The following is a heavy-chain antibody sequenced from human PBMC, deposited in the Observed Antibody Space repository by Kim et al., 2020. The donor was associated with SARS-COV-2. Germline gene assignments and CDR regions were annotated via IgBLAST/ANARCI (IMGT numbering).Heavy chain of an antibody. CDR2: INYSGST. CDR1: GGSISSYY. D-gene: IGHD2-8*01. CDR3: ARQGPKLLVYAILRGGDAFDI. V-gene: IGHV4-59*08. J-gene: IGHJ3*02. Sequence: SETLSLTCTVSGGSISSYYWSWIRQPPGKGLEWIGNINYSGSTNYNPSLKSRVTISVDTSKNQFPLKLSSVTAADTAVYYCARQGPKLLVYAILRGGDAFDILGPGTMVSVSS.